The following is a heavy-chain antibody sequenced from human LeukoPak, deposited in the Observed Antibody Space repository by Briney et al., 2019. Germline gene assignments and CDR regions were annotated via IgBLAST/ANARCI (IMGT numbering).Heavy chain of an antibody. Sequence: SETLSLTCTVSGGSLSGYYWSWIRQPPGKGLEWIGEINHSGSTNYNPSLKSRVTISVDTSKNQFSLKLSSVTAADTAVYYCARGRYCSGGSCYRSVDVWGQGTTVTVSS. CDR3: ARGRYCSGGSCYRSVDV. CDR1: GGSLSGYY. J-gene: IGHJ6*02. D-gene: IGHD2-15*01. V-gene: IGHV4-34*01. CDR2: INHSGST.